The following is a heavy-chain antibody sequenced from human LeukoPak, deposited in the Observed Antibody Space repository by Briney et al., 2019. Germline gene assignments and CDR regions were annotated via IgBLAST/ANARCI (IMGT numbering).Heavy chain of an antibody. Sequence: TGGSLRLSCAASGFTFSRYWMTWVRQAPGKGLEWVANMNQDGSAKYYVDSVKGRFTISRDNAKNSLYLQMNSLRAEDTAVYYCATDSDRRSDYWGQGTLVTVSS. CDR3: ATDSDRRSDY. J-gene: IGHJ4*02. CDR2: MNQDGSAK. CDR1: GFTFSRYW. V-gene: IGHV3-7*05. D-gene: IGHD3-22*01.